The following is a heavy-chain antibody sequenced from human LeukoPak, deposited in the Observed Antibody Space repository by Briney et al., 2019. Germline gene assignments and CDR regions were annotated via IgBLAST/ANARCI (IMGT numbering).Heavy chain of an antibody. CDR1: GFTFSSYS. CDR3: ARGDVGYCSSTSCSGGY. V-gene: IGHV3-48*01. Sequence: GGSLRLSCAASGFTFSSYSMNWVRQAPGKGLEWVSYISSSSSTIYYADSVKGRFTISRDNAKNSLYLQMNSLRAEDTDVYDCARGDVGYCSSTSCSGGYWGQGTLVTVSS. D-gene: IGHD2-2*01. J-gene: IGHJ4*02. CDR2: ISSSSSTI.